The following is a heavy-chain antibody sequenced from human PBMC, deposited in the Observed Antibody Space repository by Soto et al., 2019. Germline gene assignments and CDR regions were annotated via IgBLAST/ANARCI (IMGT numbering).Heavy chain of an antibody. Sequence: SETLSLTCTVSGGSISSSSYYWGWIRQPPGKGLEWIGSIYYSGSTYYNPSLKSRVTISVDTSKNQFSLKLSSVTAADTAVYYCARLLVVKTYYFDYWGQGTLVTVS. J-gene: IGHJ4*02. CDR3: ARLLVVKTYYFDY. V-gene: IGHV4-39*01. CDR2: IYYSGST. CDR1: GGSISSSSYY. D-gene: IGHD3-22*01.